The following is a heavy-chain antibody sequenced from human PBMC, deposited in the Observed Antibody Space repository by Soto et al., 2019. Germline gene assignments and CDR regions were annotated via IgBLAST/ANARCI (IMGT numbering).Heavy chain of an antibody. D-gene: IGHD6-13*01. CDR3: ARANRIANNDYYYMDV. CDR1: GYTFTSYD. Sequence: ASVKVSCKASGYTFTSYDINWVRQATGQGLEWMGWMNPNSGNTGYAQKFQGRVTMTRNTSISTAYMELSSLRSEDTAVYYCARANRIANNDYYYMDVWGKGTTVTVSS. J-gene: IGHJ6*03. CDR2: MNPNSGNT. V-gene: IGHV1-8*01.